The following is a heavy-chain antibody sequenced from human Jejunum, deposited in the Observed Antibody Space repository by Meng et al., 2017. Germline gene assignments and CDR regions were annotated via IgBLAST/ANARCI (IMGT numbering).Heavy chain of an antibody. D-gene: IGHD1-14*01. CDR1: GFTFSSYW. Sequence: GESLKISCAASGFTFSSYWMHWVRQAPGKGLVWVSHINTDGSTTNYAGSMKGRFTISRDNARTTLYLQMNSLRAEDTAVYYCASSNGKIDSWGQGTLVTVSS. V-gene: IGHV3-74*01. J-gene: IGHJ4*02. CDR2: INTDGSTT. CDR3: ASSNGKIDS.